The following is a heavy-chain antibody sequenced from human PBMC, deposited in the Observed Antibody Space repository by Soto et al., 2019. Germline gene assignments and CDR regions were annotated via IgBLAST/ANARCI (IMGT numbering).Heavy chain of an antibody. CDR2: INPSGGST. CDR1: GYTFTSYY. CDR3: ERDEWFDP. Sequence: QVQLVQSGAEVKKPGASVKVSCKASGYTFTSYYMHWVRQAPGQGLEWMGIINPSGGSTSYAQKCQGRVNMTRDTSTSTVYMERSSLRSEDTAVYYCERDEWFDPWGQGTLVTVSS. J-gene: IGHJ5*02. V-gene: IGHV1-46*01.